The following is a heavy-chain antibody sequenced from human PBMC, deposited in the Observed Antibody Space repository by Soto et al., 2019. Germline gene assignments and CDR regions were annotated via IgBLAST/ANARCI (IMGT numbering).Heavy chain of an antibody. CDR2: MSRSSRYI. CDR3: ARAYYFGSGTSYTLYY. Sequence: PGGSLRLSCAASGFTFNSYSMNWVRQAPGKGLEWVSSMSRSSRYIYYADSVKGRFTISRDNAKNSVYLQMNSLRAEDTAVYFCARAYYFGSGTSYTLYYWGQGTHVTVSS. J-gene: IGHJ4*02. V-gene: IGHV3-21*01. D-gene: IGHD3-10*01. CDR1: GFTFNSYS.